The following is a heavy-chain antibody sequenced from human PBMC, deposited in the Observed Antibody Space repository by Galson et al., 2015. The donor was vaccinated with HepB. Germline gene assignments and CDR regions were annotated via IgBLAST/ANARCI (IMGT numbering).Heavy chain of an antibody. V-gene: IGHV3-74*01. CDR2: INRDGSRT. D-gene: IGHD3-22*01. Sequence: SLRLSCAASGFTFRTSWVHWVRQVPGKGLVWVSYINRDGSRTSHADSVKGRFTISRDNAKNTLYLQMNSLRAEDTAVYFCTRDFGYSFDHWGQGTVVTVSS. CDR3: TRDFGYSFDH. CDR1: GFTFRTSW. J-gene: IGHJ4*02.